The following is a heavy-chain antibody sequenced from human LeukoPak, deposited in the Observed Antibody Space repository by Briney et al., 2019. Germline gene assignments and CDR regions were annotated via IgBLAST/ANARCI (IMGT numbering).Heavy chain of an antibody. CDR1: GFTFDDYA. V-gene: IGHV3-9*01. CDR2: ISWNSGSI. J-gene: IGHJ3*02. CDR3: AKDMGEARWPPDAFDI. Sequence: PGGSLRLSCAASGFTFDDYAMHWVRQAPGKGLEWVSGISWNSGSIGYADSVKGRFTISRDNAKNSLYLQMNSLRAEDTALYYCAKDMGEARWPPDAFDIWGQGTMVTVSS. D-gene: IGHD6-13*01.